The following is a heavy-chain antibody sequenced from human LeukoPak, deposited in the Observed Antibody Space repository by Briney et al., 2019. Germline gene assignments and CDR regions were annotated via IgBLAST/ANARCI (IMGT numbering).Heavy chain of an antibody. D-gene: IGHD3-22*01. CDR1: GFSFSSDW. Sequence: GGSLRLSCAASGFSFSSDWMSWVRQVPGKGLEWVANIKQDGSETYYVDSVKGRFTISRDNAKNSLYLHMNSLRAEDSAVYYCARDTSPLDYYDSSAYYDAYDIWGQGTAVIVSS. CDR2: IKQDGSET. CDR3: ARDTSPLDYYDSSAYYDAYDI. J-gene: IGHJ3*02. V-gene: IGHV3-7*01.